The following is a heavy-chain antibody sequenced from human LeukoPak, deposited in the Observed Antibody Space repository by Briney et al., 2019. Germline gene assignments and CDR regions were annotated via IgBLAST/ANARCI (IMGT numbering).Heavy chain of an antibody. CDR2: INHSGST. J-gene: IGHJ4*02. V-gene: IGHV4-34*01. CDR3: VRIYGERDF. Sequence: PSGTLSLTCAVYGGSFSGYYWSWIRQPPGKGLEWIGEINHSGSTNYNPSLKSRVTISVDTSKNQFSLKLSSVTAADTAVYYCVRIYGERDFWGQGTLVTVSS. D-gene: IGHD3-10*01. CDR1: GGSFSGYY.